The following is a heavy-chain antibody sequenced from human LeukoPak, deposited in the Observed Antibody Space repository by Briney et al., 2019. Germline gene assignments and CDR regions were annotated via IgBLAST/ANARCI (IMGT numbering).Heavy chain of an antibody. V-gene: IGHV1-46*01. CDR3: ARAPSAYQLLSAQAGGLQH. J-gene: IGHJ1*01. D-gene: IGHD2-2*01. Sequence: ASVKVSCKASGYTFTSYYMHWVRQAPGQGLEWMGIINPSGGSTSYAQKFQGRVTMTRDTSTSTAYMELSSLRSEDTAVYYCARAPSAYQLLSAQAGGLQHWGQGTLVTVSS. CDR1: GYTFTSYY. CDR2: INPSGGST.